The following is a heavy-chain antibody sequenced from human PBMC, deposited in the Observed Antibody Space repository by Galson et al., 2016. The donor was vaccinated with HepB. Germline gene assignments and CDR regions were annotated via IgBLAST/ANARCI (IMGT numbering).Heavy chain of an antibody. J-gene: IGHJ5*02. V-gene: IGHV3-30*18. D-gene: IGHD2-15*01. Sequence: SLRLSCAASGFTFSSYGMHWVRQAPGKGLEWVAVISYDGSSRYYDDSVKGRVTISRDNSKNTLYLQMNSLRAEDTAVYYCAQDLSGCGGGSCYGDIDPWGQGALVTVSP. CDR2: ISYDGSSR. CDR1: GFTFSSYG. CDR3: AQDLSGCGGGSCYGDIDP.